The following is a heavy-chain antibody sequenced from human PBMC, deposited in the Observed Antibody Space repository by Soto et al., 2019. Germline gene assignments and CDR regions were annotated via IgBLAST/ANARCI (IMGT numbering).Heavy chain of an antibody. CDR2: INKDGSEK. Sequence: SLRLSGGPSGLSLSTYWMTWVRPAPGKGLEWVANINKDGSEKNYVDSVKGLFTIARDNGQNSLSLQINSLRVEDTAVYYCVRELGLAYWGEGALVTVSS. J-gene: IGHJ4*02. V-gene: IGHV3-7*03. D-gene: IGHD7-27*01. CDR3: VRELGLAY. CDR1: GLSLSTYW.